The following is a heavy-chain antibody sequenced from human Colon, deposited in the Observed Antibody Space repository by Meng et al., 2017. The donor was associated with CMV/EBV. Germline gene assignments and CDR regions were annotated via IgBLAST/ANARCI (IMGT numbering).Heavy chain of an antibody. D-gene: IGHD1-26*01. CDR1: GYTFNGFY. J-gene: IGHJ4*01. CDR3: VRGTVGANGGYFDS. CDR2: INPLDGDK. Sequence: ASVKVSCKASGYTFNGFYVHWVRQAPGQGLEWMGWINPLDGDKNYAPKFQGKVTMTRDTSISTAYMDLSRLTSDDTAVYYCVRGTVGANGGYFDSWGQGTLVTVSS. V-gene: IGHV1-2*02.